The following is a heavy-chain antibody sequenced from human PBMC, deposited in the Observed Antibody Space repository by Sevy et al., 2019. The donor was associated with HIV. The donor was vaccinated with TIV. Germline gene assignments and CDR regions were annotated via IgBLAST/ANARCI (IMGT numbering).Heavy chain of an antibody. CDR1: GYSISSGFY. Sequence: SESLSLICTVSGYSISSGFYWAWIRQPPGKGRDWIGKTHHAAATSYNPSLQSRVTISVDTSKNQFSLTLTSVTAADTAVYYCARDPLGHTPGPDKDYWGQGTLVTVSS. J-gene: IGHJ4*02. CDR3: ARDPLGHTPGPDKDY. D-gene: IGHD2-15*01. V-gene: IGHV4-38-2*02. CDR2: THHAAAT.